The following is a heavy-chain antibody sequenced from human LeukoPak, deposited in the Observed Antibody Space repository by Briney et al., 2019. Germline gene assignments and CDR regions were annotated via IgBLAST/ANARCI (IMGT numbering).Heavy chain of an antibody. Sequence: GGSLRLSCAASGFTFSSYAMSWVRQAPGKGLEWVSAISGSGGSTYYADSVKGRFTISRDNSKNTLYLQMNSLRAEDTAVYYCAKDYRVRVVVVEYYFDYWGQGTLVTVSS. CDR2: ISGSGGST. D-gene: IGHD3-22*01. CDR3: AKDYRVRVVVVEYYFDY. CDR1: GFTFSSYA. V-gene: IGHV3-23*01. J-gene: IGHJ4*02.